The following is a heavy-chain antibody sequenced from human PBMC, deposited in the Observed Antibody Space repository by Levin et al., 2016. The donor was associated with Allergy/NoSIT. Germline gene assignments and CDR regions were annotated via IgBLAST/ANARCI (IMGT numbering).Heavy chain of an antibody. CDR1: GFTFSSYA. CDR3: AKGGCSSTSCWTLQFDY. J-gene: IGHJ4*02. V-gene: IGHV3-23*01. Sequence: GESLKISCAASGFTFSSYAMSWVRQAPGKGLEWVSAISGSGGSTYYADSVKGRFTISRDNSKNTLYLQMNSLRAEDTAVYYCAKGGCSSTSCWTLQFDYWGQGTLVTVSS. CDR2: ISGSGGST. D-gene: IGHD2-2*01.